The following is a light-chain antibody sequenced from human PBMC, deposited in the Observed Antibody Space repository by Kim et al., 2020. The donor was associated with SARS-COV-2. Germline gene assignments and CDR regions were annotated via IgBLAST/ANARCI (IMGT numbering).Light chain of an antibody. CDR1: SSNIGSNY. CDR3: AAWDDSLSGWV. Sequence: QSVLTQPPSASGTPGQRVTISCSGSSSNIGSNYVYWYQQLPGTAPKLLIYRNKQRPSGVPDRFSGSKSGTSASLAISGLRSEDEADYYCAAWDDSLSGWVFGGGTQLTVL. V-gene: IGLV1-47*01. CDR2: RNK. J-gene: IGLJ3*02.